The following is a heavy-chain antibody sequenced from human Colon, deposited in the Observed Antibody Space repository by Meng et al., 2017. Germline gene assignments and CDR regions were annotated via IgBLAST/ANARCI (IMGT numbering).Heavy chain of an antibody. V-gene: IGHV4-61*03. Sequence: VQLHGSGPRLVSPSETLSLTCTFSGASVSSDSHYWSWIRQSPGKGLEWIGYIYYTGNTNYNPSLASRVSMSLDTSKNHFSLHLTSVTAADTAIYYCARVNGDFDEAWFDPWGQGTLVTVSS. CDR1: GASVSSDSHY. CDR2: IYYTGNT. J-gene: IGHJ5*02. D-gene: IGHD4-17*01. CDR3: ARVNGDFDEAWFDP.